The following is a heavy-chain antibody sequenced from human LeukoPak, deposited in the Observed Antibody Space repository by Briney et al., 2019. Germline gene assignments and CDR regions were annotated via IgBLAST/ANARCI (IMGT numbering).Heavy chain of an antibody. Sequence: SQSLSLTCTVSGGSISSGSYYWSWIRQPAGKGLEWIVRIYTSGSTNYNPSLKTRVTISVDTSKNQFSLKMSSVTAADTAVYYCARDAGYCSSSTSCYILHYYGMDVWGQGTTVTVSS. V-gene: IGHV4-61*02. D-gene: IGHD2-2*01. J-gene: IGHJ6*02. CDR3: ARDAGYCSSSTSCYILHYYGMDV. CDR2: IYTSGST. CDR1: GGSISSGSYY.